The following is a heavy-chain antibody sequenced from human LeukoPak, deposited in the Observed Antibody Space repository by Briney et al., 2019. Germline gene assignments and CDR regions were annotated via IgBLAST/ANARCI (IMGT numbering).Heavy chain of an antibody. J-gene: IGHJ4*02. V-gene: IGHV4-59*08. CDR3: ARRGSYYVGYFDY. D-gene: IGHD1-26*01. Sequence: SETLSLTCTVSGGSISSYYWSWIRQPPGKGLGWIGYIYYSGSTNYNPSLKSRVTISVDTSKNQFSLKLSSVTAADTAVYYCARRGSYYVGYFDYWGQGTLVTVSS. CDR1: GGSISSYY. CDR2: IYYSGST.